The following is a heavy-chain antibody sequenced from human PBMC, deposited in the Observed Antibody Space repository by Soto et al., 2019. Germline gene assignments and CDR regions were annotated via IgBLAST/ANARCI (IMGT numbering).Heavy chain of an antibody. D-gene: IGHD2-15*01. V-gene: IGHV1-18*04. CDR3: ARDLSYCSGGSCYSVAYYYYGMDV. CDR1: GYTFTSYG. Sequence: QVQLVQSGAEVKKPGASVKVSCKASGYTFTSYGISWVRQAPGQGLEWMGWISAYNGNTNYAQKLQGRVTMTTDTSTSTAYRELRGLRSDDTAVYYCARDLSYCSGGSCYSVAYYYYGMDVWGRGTTVTVSS. J-gene: IGHJ6*02. CDR2: ISAYNGNT.